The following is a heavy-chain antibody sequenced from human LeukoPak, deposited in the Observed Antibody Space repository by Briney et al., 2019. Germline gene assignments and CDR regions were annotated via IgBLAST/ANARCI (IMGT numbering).Heavy chain of an antibody. V-gene: IGHV4-4*07. CDR3: SRGGANDL. CDR1: GGSISSDY. J-gene: IGHJ5*02. CDR2: IFTSGST. D-gene: IGHD4/OR15-4a*01. Sequence: PSETLSLTRTVSGGSISSDYWSWIRQPAGKGLEWIGRIFTSGSTSYNPSLKSRVTMSLDTSKNQFSLKLSSVTAADTAVYFCSRGGANDLWGQGTLVTVSS.